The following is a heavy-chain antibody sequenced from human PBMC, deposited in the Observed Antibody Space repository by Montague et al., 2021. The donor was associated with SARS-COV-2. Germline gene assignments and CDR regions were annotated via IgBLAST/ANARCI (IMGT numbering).Heavy chain of an antibody. D-gene: IGHD3-3*01. CDR3: ARGGAERSTTFGVVSFALLDS. J-gene: IGHJ4*02. CDR2: IGHTGSF. CDR1: GGSFSGHS. Sequence: SETLSLTCAVYGGSFSGHSWSWVRQAPEKGLEWIGDIGHTGSFKYNPSLKSRVTMSIDAAKNQFSLRMTSVTAADTAIYYCARGGAERSTTFGVVSFALLDSWGQGTLVTVSS. V-gene: IGHV4-34*01.